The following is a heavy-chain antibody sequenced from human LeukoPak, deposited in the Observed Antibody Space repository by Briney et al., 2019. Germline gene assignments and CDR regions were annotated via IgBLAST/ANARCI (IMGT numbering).Heavy chain of an antibody. J-gene: IGHJ2*01. V-gene: IGHV4-30-2*01. CDR1: GGSISSYS. CDR3: ARDIPYGVYWYFDL. CDR2: IYHSGST. D-gene: IGHD4-17*01. Sequence: SETLSLTCTVSGGSISSYSWSWIRQPPGKGLEWIGYIYHSGSTYYNPSLKSRVTISVDRSKNQFSLKLSSVTAADTAVYYCARDIPYGVYWYFDLWGRGTLVTVSS.